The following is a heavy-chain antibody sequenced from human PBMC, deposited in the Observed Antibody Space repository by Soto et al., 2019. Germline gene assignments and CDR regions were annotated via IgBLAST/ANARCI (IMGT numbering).Heavy chain of an antibody. V-gene: IGHV3-33*01. Sequence: QVQLVESGGGVVQPERSLRLSCAASGFTFSRQAMHWVRQAPGRGLEWVAVIWYHGSDKYYADSVKGRFTISRDNSKNTVYLQMNSLRGEDTAVYYCATGFLGLCTGGNCPLDYWGQGTLVTVSS. CDR1: GFTFSRQA. D-gene: IGHD2-15*01. CDR3: ATGFLGLCTGGNCPLDY. J-gene: IGHJ4*02. CDR2: IWYHGSDK.